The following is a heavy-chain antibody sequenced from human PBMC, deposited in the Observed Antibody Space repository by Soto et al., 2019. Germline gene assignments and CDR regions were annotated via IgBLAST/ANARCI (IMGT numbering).Heavy chain of an antibody. V-gene: IGHV1-2*04. CDR1: GYTFTGYY. CDR2: INPNSGGT. J-gene: IGHJ6*02. D-gene: IGHD2-15*01. Sequence: GASVKVSCKASGYTFTGYYMHWVRQAPGQGLEWMGWINPNSGGTNYAQKFQGWVTMTRDTSISTAYMELSGLRSDDTAVYYCAREIGAYCSGGSCYYYYYGMDVWGQGTLVTVSS. CDR3: AREIGAYCSGGSCYYYYYGMDV.